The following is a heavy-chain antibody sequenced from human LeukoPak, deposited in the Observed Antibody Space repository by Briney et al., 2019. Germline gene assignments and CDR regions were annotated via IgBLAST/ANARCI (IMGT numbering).Heavy chain of an antibody. V-gene: IGHV3-64*01. CDR3: ARCAIEHSSGYYPTVYYFDY. Sequence: AGGSLRLSCAASGFTFSSYAMHWVRQAPGKGLEYVSAISSNGGSTYYANSVKGRFTISRDNSKNTLYLQMGSLRAEDMAVYYCARCAIEHSSGYYPTVYYFDYWGQGTLVTVSS. D-gene: IGHD3-22*01. CDR2: ISSNGGST. J-gene: IGHJ4*02. CDR1: GFTFSSYA.